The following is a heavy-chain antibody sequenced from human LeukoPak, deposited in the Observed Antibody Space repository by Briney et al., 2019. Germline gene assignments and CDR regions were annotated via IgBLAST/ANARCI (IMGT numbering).Heavy chain of an antibody. CDR2: IYTSGST. D-gene: IGHD6-13*01. Sequence: SETLSLTCTVSGGSISSGSYYWSWIRQPAGKGLEWIGRIYTSGSTNYNPSLKSRVTISVDTSKNQFSLKLSSVTAADTAVYYCARENIAAAWGGVDPWGQGTLVTASS. J-gene: IGHJ5*02. CDR1: GGSISSGSYY. CDR3: ARENIAAAWGGVDP. V-gene: IGHV4-61*02.